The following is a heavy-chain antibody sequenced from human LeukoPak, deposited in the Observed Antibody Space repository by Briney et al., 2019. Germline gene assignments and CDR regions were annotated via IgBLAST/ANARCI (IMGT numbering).Heavy chain of an antibody. CDR2: IYYSGST. J-gene: IGHJ5*02. Sequence: SETLSLTCTVSGGSISSYYWSWIRQPPGKGLEWIGYIYYSGSTNYNPSLKSRVTISVDTSKNQFSLKLSSVTAADTAVYYCARDLTSGGSFSPWGQGTLVTVSS. CDR3: ARDLTSGGSFSP. V-gene: IGHV4-59*01. D-gene: IGHD2-15*01. CDR1: GGSISSYY.